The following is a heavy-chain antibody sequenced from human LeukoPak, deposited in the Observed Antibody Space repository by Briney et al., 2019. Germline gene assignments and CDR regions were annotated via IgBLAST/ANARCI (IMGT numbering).Heavy chain of an antibody. CDR3: AKVTYGSGTYGAFDY. Sequence: GGSLRLSCAASGFTFSSYSMNWVRQAPGKGLEWVSSISSSSSYIYYADSVKGRFTISRDNSKNTLYLQMNSLRAEDTAVYYCAKVTYGSGTYGAFDYWGQGTLVTVSS. V-gene: IGHV3-21*04. CDR1: GFTFSSYS. CDR2: ISSSSSYI. J-gene: IGHJ4*02. D-gene: IGHD3-10*01.